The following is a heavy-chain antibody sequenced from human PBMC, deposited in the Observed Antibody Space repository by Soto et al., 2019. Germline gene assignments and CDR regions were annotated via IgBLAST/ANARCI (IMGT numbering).Heavy chain of an antibody. Sequence: ASVKVSCXASGGTFSSHAISWVRQAPGQGLEWMGGIIPIFGTANYAQKFQGRVTITADESTSTAYMELSSLRSEDTAVYYCARRGSCSSTSCYWNYYYGMDVWGQGTTVTVSS. CDR3: ARRGSCSSTSCYWNYYYGMDV. D-gene: IGHD2-2*01. V-gene: IGHV1-69*13. CDR1: GGTFSSHA. J-gene: IGHJ6*02. CDR2: IIPIFGTA.